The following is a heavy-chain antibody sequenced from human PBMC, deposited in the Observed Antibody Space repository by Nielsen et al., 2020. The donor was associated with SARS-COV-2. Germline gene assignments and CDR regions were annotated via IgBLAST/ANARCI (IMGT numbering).Heavy chain of an antibody. V-gene: IGHV3-7*03. J-gene: IGHJ6*03. CDR1: GFTFSRYW. CDR2: IKQDGSEK. D-gene: IGHD3-16*01. CDR3: ARGIMDMDV. Sequence: GESLKISCAASGFTFSRYWMSWVRQAPGKGLEWVANIKQDGSEKYYVDSVKGRFTISRDNAKNSLYLQMNSLRAEDTAVYYCARGIMDMDVWGKGTTVTVSS.